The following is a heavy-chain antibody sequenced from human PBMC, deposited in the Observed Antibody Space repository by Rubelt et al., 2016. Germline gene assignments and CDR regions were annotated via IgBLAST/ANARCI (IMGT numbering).Heavy chain of an antibody. CDR3: ATGGDFGVVIPNWFDP. J-gene: IGHJ5*02. CDR2: IIPIFGTA. CDR1: GGTFRSYA. V-gene: IGHV1-69*01. Sequence: QVQLVQSGAEVKKPGSSVMVSCKASGGTFRSYAISWVRQAPGQGLEWMGGIIPIFGTANYAQKCQGRVTITADESTSTAYMELSSLRSEDTAVYYCATGGDFGVVIPNWFDPWGQGTLVTVSS. D-gene: IGHD3-3*01.